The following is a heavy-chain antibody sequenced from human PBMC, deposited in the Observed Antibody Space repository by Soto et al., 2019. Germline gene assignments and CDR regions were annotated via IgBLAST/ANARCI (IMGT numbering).Heavy chain of an antibody. CDR1: GGTFRTYT. CDR2: ITLVFGTA. D-gene: IGHD7-27*01. Sequence: QVQLVQSGAEVKKPGSSVKVSCKASGGTFRTYTISWVRQAPGQGLEWMGGITLVFGTADYAQKFQGRVTITADESTSTAYMELSSLRSEDTAVYYCAREGGAPGAFDHLGQGTLVTVSS. J-gene: IGHJ4*02. CDR3: AREGGAPGAFDH. V-gene: IGHV1-69*01.